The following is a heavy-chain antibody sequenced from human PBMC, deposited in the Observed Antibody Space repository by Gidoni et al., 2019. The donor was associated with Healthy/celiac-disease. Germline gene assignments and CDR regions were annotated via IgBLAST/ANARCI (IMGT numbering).Heavy chain of an antibody. CDR2: IYYSGST. V-gene: IGHV4-30-4*01. CDR1: GGSISSGDYY. D-gene: IGHD3-10*01. CDR3: ARAHRGGKLMVRGGFDY. Sequence: QVQLQESGPGLVKPSQTLSLTCTVSGGSISSGDYYWSWIRQPPGKGLEWIGYIYYSGSTYYNPSLKSRVTISVDTSKNQFSLKLSSVTAADTAVYYCARAHRGGKLMVRGGFDYWGQGTLVTVSS. J-gene: IGHJ4*02.